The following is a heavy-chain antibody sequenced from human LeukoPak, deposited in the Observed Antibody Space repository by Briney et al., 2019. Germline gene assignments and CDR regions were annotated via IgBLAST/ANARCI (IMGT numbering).Heavy chain of an antibody. CDR1: GFSFSTYS. CDR3: ARNVGFDY. V-gene: IGHV3-48*02. Sequence: GGSLRLSCAASGFSFSTYSMNWVRQAPGKGLEWVSYISSSSTIYYADSVKGRFTISRDNAKNSLYLQMNSLRDEDTAVYYCARNVGFDYWGQGTLVTVSS. D-gene: IGHD1-1*01. J-gene: IGHJ4*02. CDR2: ISSSSTI.